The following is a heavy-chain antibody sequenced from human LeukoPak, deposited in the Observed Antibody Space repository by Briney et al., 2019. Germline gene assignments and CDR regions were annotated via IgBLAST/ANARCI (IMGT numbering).Heavy chain of an antibody. V-gene: IGHV1-18*01. J-gene: IGHJ4*02. CDR1: GYTFTSYG. CDR3: ARDPPTAMASGRQDY. Sequence: GASVKVSCKVSGYTFTSYGISWMRQAPGQGLEWMGWISAYNGDTLYAQNLQGRVTMTTDTSTSTAYMELRSLRSDDTAVYYCARDPPTAMASGRQDYWGQGTLVTVSS. D-gene: IGHD5-18*01. CDR2: ISAYNGDT.